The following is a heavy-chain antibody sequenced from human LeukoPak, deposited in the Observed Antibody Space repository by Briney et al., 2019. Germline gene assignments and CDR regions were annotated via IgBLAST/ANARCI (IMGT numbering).Heavy chain of an antibody. V-gene: IGHV1-18*01. CDR2: ISAYNGNT. D-gene: IGHD3-10*01. CDR1: GYSFTSYG. J-gene: IGHJ5*02. CDR3: ARAGYCSSTSCTEVLLWFGELLEGSWFDP. Sequence: GESLKISCKGSGYSFTSYGISWVRQAPGQGLEWMGWISAYNGNTNYAQKLQGRVTMTTDTSTSTAYMELRSLRSDDTAVYYCARAGYCSSTSCTEVLLWFGELLEGSWFDPWGQGTLVTVSS.